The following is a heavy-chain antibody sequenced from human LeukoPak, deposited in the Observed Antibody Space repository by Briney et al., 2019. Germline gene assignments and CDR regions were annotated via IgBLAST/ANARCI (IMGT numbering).Heavy chain of an antibody. Sequence: PSETLSLTCAVYGGSFSGYYWSWIRQPPGKGLEWMGETNHSGSTNYNPALKSRVTISVAKYKTQFSLKLSSVTAADRVVYYCERSSRFDLWGRGTLVPVSS. CDR3: ERSSRFDL. CDR1: GGSFSGYY. V-gene: IGHV4-34*01. CDR2: TNHSGST. J-gene: IGHJ5*02. D-gene: IGHD2-15*01.